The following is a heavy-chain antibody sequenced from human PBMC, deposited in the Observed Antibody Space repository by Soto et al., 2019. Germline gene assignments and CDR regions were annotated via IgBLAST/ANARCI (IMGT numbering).Heavy chain of an antibody. CDR1: GGSINGGGYY. CDR2: IYYSGST. J-gene: IGHJ4*02. D-gene: IGHD6-13*01. V-gene: IGHV4-31*03. Sequence: PSETLSLTCTVSGGSINGGGYYWSWIRQHPGTGLEWIGYIYYSGSTSYNPSLTGRVSISIDTSKNQFSLKVSSVTAADTAVYYCARASGQQGVRVAGYCLDYWGQGALVT. CDR3: ARASGQQGVRVAGYCLDY.